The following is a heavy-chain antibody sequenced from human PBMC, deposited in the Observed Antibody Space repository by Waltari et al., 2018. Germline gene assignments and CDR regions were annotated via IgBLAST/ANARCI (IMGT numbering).Heavy chain of an antibody. J-gene: IGHJ4*02. CDR2: ISYSGST. Sequence: QLQLQESGPGLVKPSETLSLTCTVSGGSISSSSYYWGWIRQPPGKGLEWIGSISYSGSTYSNPSLNVRVTRSVDTAKNQFSLKLSSGTAADTAVYYCARSLYGDYDYWGQGTLVTVSS. D-gene: IGHD4-17*01. V-gene: IGHV4-39*01. CDR1: GGSISSSSYY. CDR3: ARSLYGDYDY.